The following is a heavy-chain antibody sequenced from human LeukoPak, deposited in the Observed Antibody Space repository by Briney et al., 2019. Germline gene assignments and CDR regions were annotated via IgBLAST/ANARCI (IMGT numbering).Heavy chain of an antibody. CDR3: ATRKLGNDY. CDR1: GFTFSDHY. D-gene: IGHD7-27*01. J-gene: IGHJ4*02. V-gene: IGHV4-59*11. Sequence: GSLRLSCAASGFTFSDHYMDWVRQSPGKGLEWIGYIYYTETSYNPSLKSRVTISADTSKNQFSLKLYSVTAADTAVYYCATRKLGNDYWGQGTLVTVSS. CDR2: IYYTET.